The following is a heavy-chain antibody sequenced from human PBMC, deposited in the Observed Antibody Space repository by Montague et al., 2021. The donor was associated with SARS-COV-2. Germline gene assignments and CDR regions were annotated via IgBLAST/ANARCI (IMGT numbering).Heavy chain of an antibody. CDR2: IYWNDDK. V-gene: IGHV2-5*01. J-gene: IGHJ4*02. CDR1: GFSLDSRGVG. D-gene: IGHD6-19*01. CDR3: AHKNSGWPIEFAN. Sequence: PALVKPTQTLTLTCTFSGFSLDSRGVGVGWIRQPPGKALECLALIYWNDDKRYSPSLKTRLTDTKDTSRNQVVLRMTNMDPVDTATYFCAHKNSGWPIEFANWGQGALVTVSS.